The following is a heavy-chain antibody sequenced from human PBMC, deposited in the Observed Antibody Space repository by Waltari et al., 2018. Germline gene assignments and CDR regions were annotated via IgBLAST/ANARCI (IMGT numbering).Heavy chain of an antibody. Sequence: EVQLVESGGGLVQPGGSLTLSCAAFGFTFSNYWMSWVRQAPGKGLEWVANIKQDGSEKNYVDSVKGRFTISRDNAKNSLYLQMNSLRAEDTAVYYCARSGSEHDYWGQGTLVTVSS. CDR2: IKQDGSEK. CDR3: ARSGSEHDY. CDR1: GFTFSNYW. D-gene: IGHD2-8*02. J-gene: IGHJ4*02. V-gene: IGHV3-7*01.